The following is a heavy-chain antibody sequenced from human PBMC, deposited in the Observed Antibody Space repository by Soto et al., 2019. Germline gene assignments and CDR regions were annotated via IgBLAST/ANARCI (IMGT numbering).Heavy chain of an antibody. CDR2: IYHSGST. CDR3: ARLHGSGNYYFDY. V-gene: IGHV4-30-2*02. J-gene: IGHJ4*02. CDR1: GGSISSGGYS. D-gene: IGHD3-10*01. Sequence: SETLSLTCAVSGGSISSGGYSWGWIRQPPGKGLEWIGYIYHSGSTYYNPSLKSRVTISVDRSRNQFSLKPSSVTAADTAVYYCARLHGSGNYYFDYWGQGTLVTVS.